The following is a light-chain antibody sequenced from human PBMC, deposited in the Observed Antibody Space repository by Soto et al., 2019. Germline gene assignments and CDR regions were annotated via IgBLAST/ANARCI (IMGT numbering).Light chain of an antibody. V-gene: IGLV1-40*01. CDR1: SSNIGAGYD. Sequence: QAVVTQPPSVSGAPGQRVTISCTGSSSNIGAGYDVHWYQQLPGTAPKLLIYDNNNRPSGVPDRFSGSKSGTSASLAITGLQAEDEADYYCQSYDSSLSGRVVFGEGTQLTVL. CDR2: DNN. CDR3: QSYDSSLSGRVV. J-gene: IGLJ2*01.